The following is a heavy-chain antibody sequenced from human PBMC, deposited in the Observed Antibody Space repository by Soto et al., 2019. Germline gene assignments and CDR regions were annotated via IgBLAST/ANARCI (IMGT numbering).Heavy chain of an antibody. CDR2: IYYSGST. CDR1: GGSISSYY. Sequence: QVQLQESGPGLVKPSETLSLTCTVSGGSISSYYWSWIRQPPGKGLEWIGYIYYSGSTNHNPSLRSRVTISVDTSKNRFSRKLSSVTAADTAVYYCARRWGDYFDYWGQGTLVTVSS. CDR3: ARRWGDYFDY. V-gene: IGHV4-59*08. D-gene: IGHD3-16*01. J-gene: IGHJ4*02.